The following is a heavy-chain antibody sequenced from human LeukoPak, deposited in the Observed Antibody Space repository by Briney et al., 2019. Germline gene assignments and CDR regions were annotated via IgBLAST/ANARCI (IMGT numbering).Heavy chain of an antibody. V-gene: IGHV3-23*01. CDR1: GFTVSSNY. CDR2: ISGSGGST. J-gene: IGHJ4*02. Sequence: PGGSLRLSCAASGFTVSSNYMSWVRQAPGKGLEWVSAISGSGGSTYYADSVKGRFTISRDNSKNTLYLQMNSLRAEDTAVYYCANSPPETAIYDFWSGSGHFDYWGQGTLVTVSS. CDR3: ANSPPETAIYDFWSGSGHFDY. D-gene: IGHD3-3*01.